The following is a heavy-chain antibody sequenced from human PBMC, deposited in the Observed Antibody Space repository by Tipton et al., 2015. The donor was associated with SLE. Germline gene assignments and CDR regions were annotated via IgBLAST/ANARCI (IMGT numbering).Heavy chain of an antibody. Sequence: TLSLTCAVSGYSISSGYYWGWIRQPPGKGLEWIGSIYHSGSTYYNPSLKSRVTISVDTSKNQFSLKLSSVTAADTAVYYCAREGSQPRNYYYNYMDVWGKGTTVTISS. D-gene: IGHD2-2*01. V-gene: IGHV4-38-2*02. CDR1: GYSISSGYY. CDR2: IYHSGST. CDR3: AREGSQPRNYYYNYMDV. J-gene: IGHJ6*03.